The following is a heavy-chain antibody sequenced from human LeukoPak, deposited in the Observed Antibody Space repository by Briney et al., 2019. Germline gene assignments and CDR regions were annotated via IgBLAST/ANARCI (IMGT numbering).Heavy chain of an antibody. CDR2: IYYRGST. J-gene: IGHJ4*02. CDR3: ARTRYYFNSRSYGAPYYFDY. V-gene: IGHV4-39*01. CDR1: SGSINSSHYY. Sequence: SETLSLTCTVSSGSINSSHYYGAWSRQPPGKGLGRIGSIYYRGSTYNNPSLKTRVTITVDTSNNQFSMKLSSVTAADTAVYLCARTRYYFNSRSYGAPYYFDYWGQGTLVTVSS. D-gene: IGHD3-10*01.